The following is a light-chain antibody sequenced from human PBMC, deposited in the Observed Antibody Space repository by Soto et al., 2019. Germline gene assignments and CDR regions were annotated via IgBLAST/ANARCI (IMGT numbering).Light chain of an antibody. CDR2: DVT. CDR1: SSDVGAYNY. J-gene: IGLJ1*01. V-gene: IGLV2-14*01. CDR3: SSYTRSSTRYV. Sequence: QSALTQPASVSGSPGQSITISCNGTSSDVGAYNYVSWYQQHPGRAPKLMIYDVTNRPSGVSNRLSGSKSGNTASLTISGLRAEDEAYYYCSSYTRSSTRYVFGTGTKVTVL.